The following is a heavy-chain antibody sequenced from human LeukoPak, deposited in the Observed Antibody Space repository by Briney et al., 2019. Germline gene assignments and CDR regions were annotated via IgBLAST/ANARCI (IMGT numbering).Heavy chain of an antibody. Sequence: SETLSLTCTVSGGSISSYFWTWIRQPAGKGLEWIGRISTTETTHYSPSLKNRVNMSVDTSNNQFSLKMTSVTAADTAIYCCAREDSASGRGLGSWGQGTLVTVSS. CDR3: AREDSASGRGLGS. CDR2: ISTTETT. D-gene: IGHD3-10*01. V-gene: IGHV4-4*07. CDR1: GGSISSYF. J-gene: IGHJ5*02.